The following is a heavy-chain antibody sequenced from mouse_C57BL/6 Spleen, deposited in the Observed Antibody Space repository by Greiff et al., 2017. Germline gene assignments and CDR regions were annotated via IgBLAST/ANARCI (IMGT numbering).Heavy chain of an antibody. Sequence: QVQLQQPGAELVKPGASVKMSCKASGYTFTSYWMTWVKQRPGQGLEWIGDIYPGSGSTNYNEKFKSKATLTVDTSSSTAYMQLSSLTSEDAAVYYCAIYDGYYAFDYWGKGTTLTVSS. J-gene: IGHJ2*01. CDR3: AIYDGYYAFDY. V-gene: IGHV1-55*01. CDR2: IYPGSGST. D-gene: IGHD2-3*01. CDR1: GYTFTSYW.